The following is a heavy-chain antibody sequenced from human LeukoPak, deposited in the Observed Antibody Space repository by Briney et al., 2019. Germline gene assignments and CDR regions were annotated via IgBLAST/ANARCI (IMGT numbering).Heavy chain of an antibody. V-gene: IGHV4-34*01. CDR1: GGSFSGYY. Sequence: SETLSLTCAVYGGSFSGYYWSWIRQPPGKGLEWIGEINHSGSTNYNPSLKSRVTISVDTSKNQFSLKLSSVTAADTAVYYCARGPPLWFGDSAFDPWGQGTLVTVSS. CDR3: ARGPPLWFGDSAFDP. CDR2: INHSGST. J-gene: IGHJ5*02. D-gene: IGHD3-10*01.